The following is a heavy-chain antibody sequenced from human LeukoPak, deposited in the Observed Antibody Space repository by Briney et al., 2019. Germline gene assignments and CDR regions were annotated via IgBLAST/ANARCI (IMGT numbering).Heavy chain of an antibody. J-gene: IGHJ4*02. V-gene: IGHV4-34*01. CDR2: INHSGST. CDR3: ARGRYYYDSSGYWYYFDY. CDR1: GGSFSGYY. Sequence: SETLSLTCAVYGGSFSGYYWSWIRQPPGKGLEWIGEINHSGSTNYNPSLKSRVTISVDTSKNQFSLKLSSVTVADTAVYYCARGRYYYDSSGYWYYFDYWGQGTLVTVSS. D-gene: IGHD3-22*01.